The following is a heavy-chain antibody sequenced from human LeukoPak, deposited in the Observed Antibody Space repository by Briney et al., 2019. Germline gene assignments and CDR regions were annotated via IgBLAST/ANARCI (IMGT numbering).Heavy chain of an antibody. CDR1: EFTFSSYA. CDR3: AKDPPFISMIRGVIYFDY. D-gene: IGHD3-10*01. CDR2: ISGSGGST. Sequence: GGSLRLSCAASEFTFSSYAMSWVRQAPGKGLEWVSAISGSGGSTYYADSVKGRFTISRDNSKNTLNLQMNSLRAEDTAVYYCAKDPPFISMIRGVIYFDYWGQGTLVTVSS. V-gene: IGHV3-23*01. J-gene: IGHJ4*02.